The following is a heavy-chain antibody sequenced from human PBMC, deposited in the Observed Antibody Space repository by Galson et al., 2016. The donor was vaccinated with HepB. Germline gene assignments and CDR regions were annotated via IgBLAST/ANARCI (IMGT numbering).Heavy chain of an antibody. CDR2: IYHSGST. CDR3: ARVGAQKGGPLSPRFDC. V-gene: IGHV4-4*02. D-gene: IGHD3-16*01. J-gene: IGHJ4*02. CDR1: GGSMSSRNW. Sequence: SETLSLTCAVSGGSMSSRNWWNWVRQPPGKGLEWIGEIYHSGSTKYNPSLKSRVTISVDTSKNQFSLKLSSVTAADTAVYYCARVGAQKGGPLSPRFDCWGQGTLVTVSS.